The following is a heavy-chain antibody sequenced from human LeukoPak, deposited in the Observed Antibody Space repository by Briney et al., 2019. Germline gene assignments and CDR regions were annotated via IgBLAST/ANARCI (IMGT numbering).Heavy chain of an antibody. CDR1: GYTFTSYG. CDR2: ISAYNGNT. Sequence: ASVKVSCKASGYTFTSYGISRVRQAPGQGLEWMGWISAYNGNTNYAQKLQGRVTMTTDTATSTAYLELRSLRSDDTAVYYCARVGPRWRVGATNYYVSSGYMGGAFDIWGQGTMVSVSS. CDR3: ARVGPRWRVGATNYYVSSGYMGGAFDI. V-gene: IGHV1-18*01. D-gene: IGHD3-22*01. J-gene: IGHJ3*02.